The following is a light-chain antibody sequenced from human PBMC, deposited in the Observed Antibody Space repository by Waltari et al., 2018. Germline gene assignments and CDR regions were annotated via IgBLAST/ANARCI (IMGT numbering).Light chain of an antibody. Sequence: QSVLTQPPSASGAPGQRVTISCSGTYSNIGNNVVNWYQQLPGKAPKLLIYRDDQRPSGVPGRFSASKSGSSASLAIGGLQSEDEADYYCASWDDRLNGHWVFGGGTKVTVL. J-gene: IGLJ3*02. CDR3: ASWDDRLNGHWV. V-gene: IGLV1-44*01. CDR2: RDD. CDR1: YSNIGNNV.